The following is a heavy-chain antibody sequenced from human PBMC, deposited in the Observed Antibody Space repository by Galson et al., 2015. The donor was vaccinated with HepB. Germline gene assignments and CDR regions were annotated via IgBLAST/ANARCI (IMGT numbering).Heavy chain of an antibody. J-gene: IGHJ4*02. V-gene: IGHV3-33*01. CDR3: ARDASYCSGTDCYGGYFDS. CDR2: IWYDGNNK. D-gene: IGHD2-15*01. CDR1: GFTFSSYL. Sequence: SLRLSCAASGFTFSSYLMHWVRRAPGKGVEWVAVIWYDGNNKFYADSVKGRFTISRDNSENTLYLHMNSLRAEDTAVYYCARDASYCSGTDCYGGYFDSWGQGTLVTVSS.